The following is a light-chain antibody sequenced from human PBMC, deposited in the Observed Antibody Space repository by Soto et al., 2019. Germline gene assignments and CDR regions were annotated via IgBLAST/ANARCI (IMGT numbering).Light chain of an antibody. Sequence: EIVLTQSPGTLSLSPGEGATLSYRASQSISSTFLAWYQHKPGQAPRVLIYGASRRAAGIPDRFSGSGSGTDFTLTISRLEPEDFAVYYCQQYESSWTFGQGTKVEVK. CDR2: GAS. J-gene: IGKJ1*01. CDR3: QQYESSWT. CDR1: QSISSTF. V-gene: IGKV3-20*01.